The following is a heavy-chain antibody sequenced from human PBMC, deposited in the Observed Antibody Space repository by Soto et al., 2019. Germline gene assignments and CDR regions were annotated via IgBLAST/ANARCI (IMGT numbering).Heavy chain of an antibody. D-gene: IGHD2-8*01. Sequence: EVRLLESGGGLVQPGGSLRLSCAASGFIFSSHAMAWGRQAPGKGLEWVSTIRASGTSTYYADSVEGRFSISRDNSKNTLYLQMNSLRAEDRAVYYCAKEWSDARTREKCGLVDYWGQGGLVTVSS. J-gene: IGHJ4*02. V-gene: IGHV3-23*01. CDR1: GFIFSSHA. CDR3: AKEWSDARTREKCGLVDY. CDR2: IRASGTST.